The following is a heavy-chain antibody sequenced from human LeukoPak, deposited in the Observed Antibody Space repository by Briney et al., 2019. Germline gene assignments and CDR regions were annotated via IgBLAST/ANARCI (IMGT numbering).Heavy chain of an antibody. CDR3: ARDFSGDYYASSGYYDFGIDY. Sequence: GGSLRLSCAASGFTFSSYSMNWVRQAPGKGLEWVSSISSSSSYIYYADSVKGRFTISRDNAKNSLYLQMNSLRAEDTAVYYCARDFSGDYYASSGYYDFGIDYWGQGTLVTVSS. D-gene: IGHD3-22*01. CDR1: GFTFSSYS. CDR2: ISSSSSYI. J-gene: IGHJ4*02. V-gene: IGHV3-21*01.